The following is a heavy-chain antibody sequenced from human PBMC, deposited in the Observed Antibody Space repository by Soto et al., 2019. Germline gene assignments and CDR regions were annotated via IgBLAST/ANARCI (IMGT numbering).Heavy chain of an antibody. CDR3: AREPSGWGVWYYGMDV. CDR1: GGSISSGDYY. V-gene: IGHV4-30-4*01. D-gene: IGHD3-10*01. CDR2: IYYSGST. Sequence: PSETLSLTCTVSGGSISSGDYYWSWICQPPGKGLEWIGYIYYSGSTYYNPSLKSRVTISVDTSKNQFSLKLSSVTAADTAVYYCAREPSGWGVWYYGMDVWGQGTTVTVSS. J-gene: IGHJ6*02.